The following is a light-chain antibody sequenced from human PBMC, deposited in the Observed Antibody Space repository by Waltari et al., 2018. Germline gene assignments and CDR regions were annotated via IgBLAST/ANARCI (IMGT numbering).Light chain of an antibody. V-gene: IGKV3-20*01. CDR3: QHYVRLPAT. Sequence: EIVLTPSPGTLSLSSGDRSTLPCRPSQSGGGTFALYQQKPGQAPRLLLYGASIRAPGTPDRFSGTGSGTDFSLTISRLEPEDFAVYYCQHYVRLPATFGQGTKVEIK. CDR2: GAS. J-gene: IGKJ1*01. CDR1: QSGGGTF.